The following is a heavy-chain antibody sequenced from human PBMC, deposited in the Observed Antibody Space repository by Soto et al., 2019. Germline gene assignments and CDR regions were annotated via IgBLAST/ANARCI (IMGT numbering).Heavy chain of an antibody. CDR1: GGTFSSYA. CDR3: ARDYPDKAGRGMDV. Sequence: SVKVSCKASGGTFSSYAISWVRQAPGQGLEWMGGIIPIFGTANYAQKFQGRVTITADESTSTAYMELSSLRSEDTAVYYCARDYPDKAGRGMDVWGQGTTVTVSS. J-gene: IGHJ6*02. V-gene: IGHV1-69*13. CDR2: IIPIFGTA. D-gene: IGHD1-26*01.